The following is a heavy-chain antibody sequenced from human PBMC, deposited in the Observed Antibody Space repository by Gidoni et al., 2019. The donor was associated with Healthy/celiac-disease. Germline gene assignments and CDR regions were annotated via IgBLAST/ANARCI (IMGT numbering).Heavy chain of an antibody. V-gene: IGHV3-30*02. J-gene: IGHJ6*02. Sequence: QVQLVESGGGVVQPGGSLRLSCAASGFTFSSYGMHWVRQAPGKGLEWVAFIRYDGSNKYYADSVKGRFTISRDSSKNTLYLQMNSLRAEDTAVYYCAKTLLWFGELSIYGMDVWGQGTTVTVSS. CDR1: GFTFSSYG. CDR2: IRYDGSNK. CDR3: AKTLLWFGELSIYGMDV. D-gene: IGHD3-10*01.